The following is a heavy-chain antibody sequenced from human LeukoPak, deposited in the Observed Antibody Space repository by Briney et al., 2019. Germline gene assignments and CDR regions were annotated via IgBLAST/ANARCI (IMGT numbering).Heavy chain of an antibody. J-gene: IGHJ3*02. V-gene: IGHV4-4*02. CDR1: GGSISSSNW. CDR2: IYHSGST. CDR3: VTGYSSSWYFAFDI. Sequence: SETLSLTCAVSGGSISSSNWWSWVRQPPGKGLEWIGEIYHSGSTDYNPSLKSRVTISVDKSKNQFSLKLSSVTAADTAVYYCVTGYSSSWYFAFDIWGQGTMVTVSS. D-gene: IGHD6-13*01.